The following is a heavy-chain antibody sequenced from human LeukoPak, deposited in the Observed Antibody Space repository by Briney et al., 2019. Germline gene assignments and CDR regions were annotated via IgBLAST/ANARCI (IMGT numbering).Heavy chain of an antibody. CDR2: IRSKANSYAT. CDR3: TTRDPNAFDI. Sequence: GGSLRLSCAASGSTVSSNYMSWVRQASGKGLEWVGRIRSKANSYATAYAASVKGRFTISRDDSKNTAYLQMNSLKTEDTAVYYCTTRDPNAFDIWGQGTMVTVSS. CDR1: GSTVSSNY. V-gene: IGHV3-73*01. J-gene: IGHJ3*02.